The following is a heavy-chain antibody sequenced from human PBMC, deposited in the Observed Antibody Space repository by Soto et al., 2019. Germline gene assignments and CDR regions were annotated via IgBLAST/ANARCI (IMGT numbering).Heavy chain of an antibody. CDR3: ARESWNRFGGLFDVY. Sequence: PSETLSLTCTVSGGSISSGGYYWSWIRQHPGKGLEWIGYIYYSGSTYYNPSLKSRVTISVDTSKNQFSLKLSSVPAADTAVYCCARESWNRFGGLFDVYWGQGTLVTVSS. D-gene: IGHD3-10*01. J-gene: IGHJ4*02. CDR2: IYYSGST. V-gene: IGHV4-31*03. CDR1: GGSISSGGYY.